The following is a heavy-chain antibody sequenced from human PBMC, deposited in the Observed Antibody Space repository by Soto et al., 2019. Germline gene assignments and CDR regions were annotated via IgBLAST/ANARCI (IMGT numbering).Heavy chain of an antibody. D-gene: IGHD6-13*01. CDR3: ARDQTTWYSRGGAFDI. Sequence: QVQLVESGGGVVQPGRSLRLSCAASGFTFSSYAMHWVRQAPGKGLEWVAVISYDGSNKYYADSVKGRFTISRDNSKNTLYLQMNSLRAEDTAVYYCARDQTTWYSRGGAFDIWGQGTMVTVSS. CDR2: ISYDGSNK. CDR1: GFTFSSYA. V-gene: IGHV3-30-3*01. J-gene: IGHJ3*02.